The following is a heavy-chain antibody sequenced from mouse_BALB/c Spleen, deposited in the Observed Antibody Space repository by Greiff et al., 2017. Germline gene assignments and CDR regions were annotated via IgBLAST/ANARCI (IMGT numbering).Heavy chain of an antibody. V-gene: IGHV5-17*02. CDR1: GFTFSSFG. CDR3: ARSMIPYYAMDY. J-gene: IGHJ4*01. CDR2: ISSGSSTI. Sequence: DVMLVESGGGLVQPGGSRKLSCAASGFTFSSFGMHWVRQAPEKGLEWVAYISSGSSTIYYADTVKGRFTISRDNPKNTLFLQMTSLRSEDTAMYYCARSMIPYYAMDYWGQGTSVTVSS. D-gene: IGHD2-3*01.